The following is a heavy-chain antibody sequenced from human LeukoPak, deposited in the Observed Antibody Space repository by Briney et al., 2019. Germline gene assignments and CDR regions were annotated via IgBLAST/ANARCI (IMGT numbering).Heavy chain of an antibody. V-gene: IGHV4-39*01. CDR3: ARQAGFGYYDLLTGYADM. J-gene: IGHJ3*02. Sequence: SETLSLTCTVSGGSISSTRYYWGRIRQPPGKGLEWIGSIYYSEDTYYNPSLKSRVTISIDTSKKWFSLKLSSVTAADTAVYYCARQAGFGYYDLLTGYADMWGQGTLVTVSS. CDR1: GGSISSTRYY. CDR2: IYYSEDT. D-gene: IGHD3-9*01.